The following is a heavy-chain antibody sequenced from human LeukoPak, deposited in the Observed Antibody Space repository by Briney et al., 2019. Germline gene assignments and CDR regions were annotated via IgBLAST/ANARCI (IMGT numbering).Heavy chain of an antibody. CDR2: ISSSSSSYI. J-gene: IGHJ4*02. V-gene: IGHV3-21*04. CDR3: AKDIGGRGSYYNY. Sequence: GGSLRLSCAASGFTFSSYAMSWVRQAPGKGLEWVSSISSSSSSYIYYADSVKGRFTISRDNAKNSLYLQMNSLRAEDTALYYCAKDIGGRGSYYNYWGQGTLVTVSS. D-gene: IGHD1-26*01. CDR1: GFTFSSYA.